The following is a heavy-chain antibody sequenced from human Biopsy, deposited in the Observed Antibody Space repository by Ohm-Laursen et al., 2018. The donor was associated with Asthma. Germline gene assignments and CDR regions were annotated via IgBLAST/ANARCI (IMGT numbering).Heavy chain of an antibody. J-gene: IGHJ6*02. CDR3: AKGRYKWNDGYYGLDV. D-gene: IGHD1-20*01. CDR1: GFTVTTHY. V-gene: IGHV3-53*05. CDR2: IYSGGST. Sequence: SLRLSCTATGFTVTTHYMSWVRQAPGKGLEWVSVIYSGGSTYYADSVKGRFTISRDNSKNTLYLQMNSLRGEDTAVYYCAKGRYKWNDGYYGLDVWGQGTTATVSS.